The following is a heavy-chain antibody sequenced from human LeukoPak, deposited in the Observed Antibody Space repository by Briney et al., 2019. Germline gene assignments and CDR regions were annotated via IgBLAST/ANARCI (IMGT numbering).Heavy chain of an antibody. CDR3: ARGIVASPSSFDS. D-gene: IGHD2/OR15-2a*01. CDR1: GFTFSSYG. J-gene: IGHJ4*02. CDR2: ISSSSVYI. Sequence: GGSLRLSCAASGFTFSSYGMSWVRQAPGKGLEWVSWISSSSVYIHYAASVMGRFTISRDNAKNSLFLQMNNLRAEDTAVYYCARGIVASPSSFDSWGPGTLVTVSS. V-gene: IGHV3-21*06.